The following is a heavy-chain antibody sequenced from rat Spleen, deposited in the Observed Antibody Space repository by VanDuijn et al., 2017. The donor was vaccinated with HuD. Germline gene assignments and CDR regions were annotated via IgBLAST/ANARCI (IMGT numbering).Heavy chain of an antibody. D-gene: IGHD1-5*01. V-gene: IGHV5-20*01. J-gene: IGHJ1*01. CDR2: ISSDGGRN. CDR3: TTRGTEAPYRYPDF. CDR1: GFTFSDYY. Sequence: EVQLVESDGGLVQPGRSLKLSCAASGFTFSDYYMAWVRQAPTKGLEWVATISSDGGRNFYRDSVKGRFTISRDNAMSTLYLLMDTLRSEDEATYYCTTRGTEAPYRYPDFWGPGTMVTVAS.